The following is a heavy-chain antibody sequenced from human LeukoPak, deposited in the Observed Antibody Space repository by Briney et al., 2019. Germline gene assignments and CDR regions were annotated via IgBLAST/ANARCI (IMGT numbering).Heavy chain of an antibody. CDR3: ASLYCSSTSCY. Sequence: SSETLSLTCAVYGGSFSGYYWSWIRQPPGKGLEWIGEINHSGSTNYNPSLKSRVTISVDTSKNQFSLKLSSVTAADTAVYYCASLYCSSTSCYWGQGTLVTVSS. CDR1: GGSFSGYY. CDR2: INHSGST. J-gene: IGHJ4*02. V-gene: IGHV4-34*01. D-gene: IGHD2-2*01.